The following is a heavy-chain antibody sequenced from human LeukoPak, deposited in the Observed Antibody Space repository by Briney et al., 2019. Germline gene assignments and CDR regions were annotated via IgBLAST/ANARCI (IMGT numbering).Heavy chain of an antibody. D-gene: IGHD3-16*01. J-gene: IGHJ5*02. CDR1: GGSISSGGFY. CDR3: ARVSYVVWWFDP. Sequence: SETLSLTCTVSGGSISSGGFYWSWIRQHPGKGLEWIGTMCYSGSTYYNPSLKSRVTILVDTSKNQFSLKLSSVTAADTAVYYCARVSYVVWWFDPWGQGTLVTVSS. V-gene: IGHV4-31*03. CDR2: MCYSGST.